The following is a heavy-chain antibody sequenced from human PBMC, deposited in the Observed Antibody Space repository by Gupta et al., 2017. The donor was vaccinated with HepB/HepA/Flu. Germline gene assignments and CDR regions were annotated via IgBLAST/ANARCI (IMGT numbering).Heavy chain of an antibody. J-gene: IGHJ6*02. D-gene: IGHD2-21*02. CDR1: GFSLTTHGMC. Sequence: QVTLRESGPALVKPTQTLTLTCTFSGFSLTTHGMCVNWIRRAPGKALEWLARIDWNDDIYYSTSLKTRLTISKDTSRNQVVLTMTNMDPVDTATYYCARMDIIRTAFGLDVWGQGTAGIVSS. V-gene: IGHV2-70*15. CDR2: IDWNDDI. CDR3: ARMDIIRTAFGLDV.